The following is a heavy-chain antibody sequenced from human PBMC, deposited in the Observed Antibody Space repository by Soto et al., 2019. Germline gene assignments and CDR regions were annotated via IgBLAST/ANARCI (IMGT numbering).Heavy chain of an antibody. J-gene: IGHJ6*02. CDR3: ARGDYDILTGYYHGMDV. CDR1: GGSISSYY. V-gene: IGHV4-59*01. D-gene: IGHD3-9*01. Sequence: PSETLSLTCTVSGGSISSYYWSWIRQPPGKGLEWIGYIYYSGSTNYNPSLKSRVTISVDTSKNQFSLKLSSVTAADTAVYYCARGDYDILTGYYHGMDVGGQGTTVTVP. CDR2: IYYSGST.